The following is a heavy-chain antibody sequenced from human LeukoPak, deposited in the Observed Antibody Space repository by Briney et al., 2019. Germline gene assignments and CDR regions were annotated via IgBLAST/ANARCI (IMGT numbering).Heavy chain of an antibody. CDR3: ARGPQIYYYDSSGYYFDY. J-gene: IGHJ4*02. CDR1: GYTFTSYD. D-gene: IGHD3-22*01. CDR2: MNPNSGNT. V-gene: IGHV1-8*01. Sequence: ASVKVSCKASGYTFTSYDINWVRQATGQGLEWMGWMNPNSGNTGYAQKFQGRVTMTRNTSISTAYMELSSLRSEDTAVYYCARGPQIYYYDSSGYYFDYWGQGTLVTVSS.